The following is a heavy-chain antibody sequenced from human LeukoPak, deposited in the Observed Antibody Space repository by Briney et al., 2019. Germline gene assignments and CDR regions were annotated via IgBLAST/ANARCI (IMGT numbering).Heavy chain of an antibody. CDR3: AGVSAGPPSYYYERGVFYHLES. Sequence: AASVKVSCKASGYTFTSYGISWVRQAPGQGLEWMGWISAYNGNTNYAQKLQGRVTMTTDTSTSTAYMELRSLRSDDPAVYYCAGVSAGPPSYYYERGVFYHLESWGEGTLVTPSS. J-gene: IGHJ4*02. D-gene: IGHD3-22*01. CDR2: ISAYNGNT. CDR1: GYTFTSYG. V-gene: IGHV1-18*01.